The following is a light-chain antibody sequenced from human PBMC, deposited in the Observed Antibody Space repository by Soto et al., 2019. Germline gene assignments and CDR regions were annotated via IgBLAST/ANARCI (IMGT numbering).Light chain of an antibody. CDR3: QSYDSSLNGL. CDR1: GSNIGSGYD. CDR2: GNN. Sequence: QSVLTQPPSVSGAPGQRVTISCSGSGSNIGSGYDVHWYQQLPGAAPRLLIYGNNNRPSGVPDRFSGSRSGTSASLAITGLQAEDEADYYCQSYDSSLNGLFGGGTKLTVL. J-gene: IGLJ2*01. V-gene: IGLV1-40*01.